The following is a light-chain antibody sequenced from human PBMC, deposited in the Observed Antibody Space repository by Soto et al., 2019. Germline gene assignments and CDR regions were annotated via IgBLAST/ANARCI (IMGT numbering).Light chain of an antibody. Sequence: QSALTQPRSVSGTPGQSGSISWTGTSSDVGGYNYVSWYEHHPGKAPKLMIYDVDKRPSGVPGRFSGSKSGNTASLNISGLQAEDEADYYCCSYAGSYPLVFGAGTKVTVL. CDR1: SSDVGGYNY. CDR2: DVD. V-gene: IGLV2-11*01. J-gene: IGLJ1*01. CDR3: CSYAGSYPLV.